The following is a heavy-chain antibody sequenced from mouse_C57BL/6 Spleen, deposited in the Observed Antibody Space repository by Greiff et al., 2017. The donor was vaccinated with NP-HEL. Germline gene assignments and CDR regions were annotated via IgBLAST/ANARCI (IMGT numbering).Heavy chain of an antibody. CDR2: INYDGSST. J-gene: IGHJ2*01. CDR3: ARGDEGYFDY. CDR1: AFTFRDYY. Sequence: EVKLVESEGGLVQPGSSMKLSCTASAFTFRDYYMAWVRQVPEQGLEWVANINYDGSSTYYLDSLKSRFLISRDNAKNILYLPMRSLKSEDTAPYYCARGDEGYFDYWGQGTTLTVSS. V-gene: IGHV5-16*01.